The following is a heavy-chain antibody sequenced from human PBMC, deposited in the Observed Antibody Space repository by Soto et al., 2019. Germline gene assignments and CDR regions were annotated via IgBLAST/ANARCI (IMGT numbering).Heavy chain of an antibody. V-gene: IGHV3-21*01. J-gene: IGHJ3*02. CDR1: GFTFSSYS. Sequence: EVQLVESGGGLVKPGGSLRLSCAASGFTFSSYSMNWVRQAPGKGLEWVSSISSSSSYIYYADSVKGRFTISRDNAKNSLYLQMNSLRAEDTAVYYCAREEEIVGATWDAFDIWGQGTMVTVSS. CDR3: AREEEIVGATWDAFDI. CDR2: ISSSSSYI. D-gene: IGHD1-26*01.